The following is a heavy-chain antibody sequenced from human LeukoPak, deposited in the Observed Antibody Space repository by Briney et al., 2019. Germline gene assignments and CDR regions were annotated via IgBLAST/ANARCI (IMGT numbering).Heavy chain of an antibody. CDR2: INHSGST. J-gene: IGHJ4*02. CDR3: ARAAREMATTPDFDY. Sequence: PSETLSLTCTVSGGSISSGGYYWSWIRQPPGKGLEWIGEINHSGSTNYNPSLKSRVTISVDTSKNQFSLKLSSVTAADTAVYYCARAAREMATTPDFDYWGQGTLVTVSS. D-gene: IGHD5-24*01. CDR1: GGSISSGGYY. V-gene: IGHV4-61*08.